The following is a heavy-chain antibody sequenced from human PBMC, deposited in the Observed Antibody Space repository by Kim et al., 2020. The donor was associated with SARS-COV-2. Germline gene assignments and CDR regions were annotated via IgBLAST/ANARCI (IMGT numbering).Heavy chain of an antibody. J-gene: IGHJ4*02. CDR3: ARDMNPTVYDY. V-gene: IGHV1-3*01. D-gene: IGHD4-4*01. CDR2: KT. Sequence: KTKYSQKYQGRRTITRDTSANTAYMELSSLTSEDTAVYYCARDMNPTVYDYWGQGTLVTVSS.